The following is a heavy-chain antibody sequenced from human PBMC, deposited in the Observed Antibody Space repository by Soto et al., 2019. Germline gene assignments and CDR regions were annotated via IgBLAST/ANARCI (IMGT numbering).Heavy chain of an antibody. J-gene: IGHJ4*02. CDR2: IYYSGST. Sequence: ETLSLTCTVSGGSISSSSYYWGWIRQPPGKGLEWIGSIYYSGSTYYNPSLKSRVTISVDTSKNQFSLKLSSVTAADTAVYYCARHVFSTNWNYVNYWGQGTLVTVSS. CDR1: GGSISSSSYY. V-gene: IGHV4-39*01. D-gene: IGHD1-7*01. CDR3: ARHVFSTNWNYVNY.